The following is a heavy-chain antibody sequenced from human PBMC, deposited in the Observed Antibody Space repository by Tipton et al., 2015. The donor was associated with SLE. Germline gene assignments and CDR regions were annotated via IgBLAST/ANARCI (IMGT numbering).Heavy chain of an antibody. V-gene: IGHV4-61*09. J-gene: IGHJ6*02. CDR1: GGSISSGSYY. CDR2: IYTSGST. D-gene: IGHD1-14*01. Sequence: TLSLTCTVSGGSISSGSYYWSWIRQPAGKGLEWIGYIYTSGSTNYNPSLKSRVTISVDTSKNQSSLKLSSVTAADTAVYYCARGNLFQYALDVWGQGTTVTVS. CDR3: ARGNLFQYALDV.